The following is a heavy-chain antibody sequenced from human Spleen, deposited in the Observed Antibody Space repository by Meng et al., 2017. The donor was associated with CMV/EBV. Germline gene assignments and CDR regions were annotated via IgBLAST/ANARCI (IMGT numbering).Heavy chain of an antibody. CDR3: ARQLSCSNTSCYKGGYYFDY. Sequence: GESLKISCKGSGYSFSSYWIGWVRQMPGKGLEWMGIIYPGDSDTRDSPSFQGQVTISADKSISTAYLQWSSLKASDTAMYYCARQLSCSNTSCYKGGYYFDYWGQGTLVTVSS. CDR2: IYPGDSDT. J-gene: IGHJ4*02. V-gene: IGHV5-51*01. D-gene: IGHD2-2*02. CDR1: GYSFSSYW.